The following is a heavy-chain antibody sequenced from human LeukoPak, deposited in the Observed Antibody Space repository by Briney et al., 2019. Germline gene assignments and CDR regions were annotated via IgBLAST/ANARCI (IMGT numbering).Heavy chain of an antibody. V-gene: IGHV3-23*01. D-gene: IGHD6-19*01. CDR2: ISGNSALT. Sequence: GGSLRLSCVASGFTFSSCAMSWVRQAPGKGLEWASVISGNSALTYYADSVKGRFIISRDNSKNTLYLQMTSLRAEDTAVYYCAKEPPVLAAYFDSWGPGTLVTVSP. CDR1: GFTFSSCA. CDR3: AKEPPVLAAYFDS. J-gene: IGHJ4*02.